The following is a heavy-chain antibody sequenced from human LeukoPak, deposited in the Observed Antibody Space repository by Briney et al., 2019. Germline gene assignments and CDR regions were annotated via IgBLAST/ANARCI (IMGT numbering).Heavy chain of an antibody. CDR2: IYSGGRT. Sequence: ASETLSLTCSVSGVALSTYYWTWIGLPAGKGLEWIGRIYSGGRTNYHPSLKSRVTMSVDTSKNQFSLRLTSVTAPDTAVYYCAREFYYYDSSGDNWFDPWGQGTLVTVSS. CDR1: GVALSTYY. CDR3: AREFYYYDSSGDNWFDP. D-gene: IGHD3-22*01. V-gene: IGHV4-4*07. J-gene: IGHJ5*02.